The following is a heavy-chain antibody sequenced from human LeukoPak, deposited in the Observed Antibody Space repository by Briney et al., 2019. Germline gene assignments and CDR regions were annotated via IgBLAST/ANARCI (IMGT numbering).Heavy chain of an antibody. J-gene: IGHJ6*03. D-gene: IGHD2-15*01. CDR2: ISSSGSTI. CDR3: ASGYCSGGSCYSPLNYYMDV. Sequence: PGGSLRLSCAASGFTFSDYYMSWIRQAPGKGLEWVPYISSSGSTIYYADSVKGRFTISRDNAKNSLYLQMNSLRAEDTAVYYCASGYCSGGSCYSPLNYYMDVWGKGTTVTVSS. V-gene: IGHV3-11*01. CDR1: GFTFSDYY.